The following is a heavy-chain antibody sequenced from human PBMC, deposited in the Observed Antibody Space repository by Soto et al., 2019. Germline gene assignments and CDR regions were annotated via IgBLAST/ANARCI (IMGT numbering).Heavy chain of an antibody. J-gene: IGHJ4*02. CDR1: GYLISSGYY. Sequence: SETLSLTCSVSGYLISSGYYWGWVRQTPGKGLEWLGSIDYSGRTYKHPSLKSRVSASVDLSKNQFSLNLRSVTAADTAVYFCERDLSSGSDSYYFDYWGQGTLVTVSS. CDR2: IDYSGRT. V-gene: IGHV4-38-2*02. CDR3: ERDLSSGSDSYYFDY. D-gene: IGHD3-22*01.